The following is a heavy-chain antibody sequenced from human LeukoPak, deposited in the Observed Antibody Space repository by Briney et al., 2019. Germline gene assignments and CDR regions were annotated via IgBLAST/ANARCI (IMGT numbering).Heavy chain of an antibody. CDR3: ARDRGSTRCDY. Sequence: GRSLRLSCAASGFTFSNHGMHWVRQAPGKELVWVAGIWYDGSNQYYADSVKGRFTISRDNSKNTLYLQMDSLRVEDTAVYYCARDRGSTRCDYWGQGTLVTVSS. D-gene: IGHD2-2*01. CDR2: IWYDGSNQ. V-gene: IGHV3-33*01. CDR1: GFTFSNHG. J-gene: IGHJ4*02.